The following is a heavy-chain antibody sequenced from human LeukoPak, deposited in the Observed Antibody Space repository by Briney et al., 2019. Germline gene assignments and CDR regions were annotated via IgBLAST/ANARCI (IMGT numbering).Heavy chain of an antibody. V-gene: IGHV1-2*02. CDR3: ARYRNYYDSSGYYYVEYFQH. CDR1: GYTFTGYY. J-gene: IGHJ1*01. CDR2: INPKTGGT. Sequence: ASVKASCKASGYTFTGYYMHWVRQAPGQGLEWMGWINPKTGGTNYAQKFQGRVTMTRDTSISTAYMELSRLRSDDTAVYYCARYRNYYDSSGYYYVEYFQHWGQGTVVTVSS. D-gene: IGHD3-22*01.